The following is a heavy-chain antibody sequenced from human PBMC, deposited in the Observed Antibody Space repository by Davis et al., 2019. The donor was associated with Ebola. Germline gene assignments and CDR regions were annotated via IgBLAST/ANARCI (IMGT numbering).Heavy chain of an antibody. Sequence: GGSLRLSCAASRFRFSTYAMHWVRQAPGKGLDWVAVVSYDGVKKYYADSVKGRFTISRDNSKSTLYLQMNSLRGEDTAVYYCARDRGWLQCFDNWGQGTLVTVSS. CDR1: RFRFSTYA. J-gene: IGHJ4*02. D-gene: IGHD5-24*01. CDR3: ARDRGWLQCFDN. CDR2: VSYDGVKK. V-gene: IGHV3-30*04.